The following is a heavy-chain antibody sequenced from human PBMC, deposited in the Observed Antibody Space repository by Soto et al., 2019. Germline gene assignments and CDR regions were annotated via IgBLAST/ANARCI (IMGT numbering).Heavy chain of an antibody. V-gene: IGHV1-69*13. CDR1: GGTFSSDA. CDR2: IIPIFGTA. CDR3: ASPGGSPGWFDP. Sequence: ASVKVSCKASGGTFSSDAISWVREAPGQGLEWMGGIIPIFGTANYAQKFQGRVTITADESTSTAYMELSSLRSEDTAVYYCASPGGSPGWFDPWGQGTLVTVSS. J-gene: IGHJ5*02. D-gene: IGHD3-10*01.